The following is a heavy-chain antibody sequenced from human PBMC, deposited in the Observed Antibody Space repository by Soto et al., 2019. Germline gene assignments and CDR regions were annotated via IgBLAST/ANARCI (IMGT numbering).Heavy chain of an antibody. CDR1: GGSIRSGGYY. V-gene: IGHV4-31*03. CDR2: IYYIGST. CDR3: ARSVCP. Sequence: QVQLQESGPGLVKPSQTLSLTCTVSGGSIRSGGYYWNWIRQHPGKGLEWIGYIYYIGSTYYNPPIKSRVTISLDTSKNQLSLKLSSVTAADTAVYCCARSVCPWGQRTLVTVSA. J-gene: IGHJ5*02.